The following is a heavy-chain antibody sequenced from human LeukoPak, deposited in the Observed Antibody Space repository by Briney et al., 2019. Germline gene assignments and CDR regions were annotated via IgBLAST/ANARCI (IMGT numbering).Heavy chain of an antibody. D-gene: IGHD6-19*01. CDR2: ISYDGGNK. V-gene: IGHV3-30*03. CDR3: ARVSDSSGWYYFDY. Sequence: PGGSLRLSCAASGFTFSSYGMHWVRQAPGKGLEWVAVISYDGGNKYYADSVKGRFTISRDNSKNTLYLQMNSLRAEDTAVYYCARVSDSSGWYYFDYWGQGTLVTVSS. CDR1: GFTFSSYG. J-gene: IGHJ4*02.